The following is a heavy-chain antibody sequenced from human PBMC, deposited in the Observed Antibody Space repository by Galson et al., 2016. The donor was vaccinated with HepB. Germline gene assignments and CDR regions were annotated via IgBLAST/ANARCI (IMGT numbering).Heavy chain of an antibody. CDR2: ISAYYGHT. Sequence: SVKVSCKASGYTFDNYGITWVRQAPGQGLEWMGWISAYYGHTKYAQKLQGRVTMTTDTATDRAYMELRSLRSDDTAVYYCARDRGLYYDRTGYCIPAIWGQGTLVTVSS. D-gene: IGHD3-22*01. CDR3: ARDRGLYYDRTGYCIPAI. CDR1: GYTFDNYG. J-gene: IGHJ1*01. V-gene: IGHV1-18*01.